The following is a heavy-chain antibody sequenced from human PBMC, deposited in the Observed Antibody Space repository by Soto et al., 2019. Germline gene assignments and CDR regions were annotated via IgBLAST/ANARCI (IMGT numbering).Heavy chain of an antibody. D-gene: IGHD2-21*01. CDR2: ISDDGNNK. Sequence: GRPMRHGWLGCDATTGQKTRPWVRQAPGKGLEWMAFISDDGNNKYYADSVKGQFTISRDNSKNTLYLQMNSLRTEDTAVYYCARDAECGSDCDLGYFGQGT. J-gene: IGHJ4*02. CDR3: ARDAECGSDCDLGY. V-gene: IGHV3-30-3*01. CDR1: DATTGQKT.